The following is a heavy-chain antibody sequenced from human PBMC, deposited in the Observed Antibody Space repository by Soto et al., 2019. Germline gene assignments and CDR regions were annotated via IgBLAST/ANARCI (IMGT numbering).Heavy chain of an antibody. D-gene: IGHD3-16*02. V-gene: IGHV3-23*01. Sequence: GGSLRLSCAASGFSFGSYALSWVRQAPGKGLEWVSTISGSDGKTFYADSVKGRFSISRDTSQNTLYLQMNSLRADDTAIYYCARWSYLYXWGQGTLVTVSX. CDR3: ARWSYLYX. J-gene: IGHJ4*02. CDR2: ISGSDGKT. CDR1: GFSFGSYA.